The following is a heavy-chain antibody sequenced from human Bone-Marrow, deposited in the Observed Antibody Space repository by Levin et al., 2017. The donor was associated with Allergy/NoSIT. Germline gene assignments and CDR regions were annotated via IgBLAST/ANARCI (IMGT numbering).Heavy chain of an antibody. CDR3: ARMVVVTAITQYPSDKKNWFDP. D-gene: IGHD2-21*02. J-gene: IGHJ5*02. V-gene: IGHV4-34*01. CDR2: INHSGST. Sequence: SETLSLTCAVYGGSFSGYYWSWIRQPPGKGLEWLGEINHSGSTNYNPSLKSRVTISVDTSKNQFSLKLSSVTAADTAVYYCARMVVVTAITQYPSDKKNWFDPWGQGTLVTVSS. CDR1: GGSFSGYY.